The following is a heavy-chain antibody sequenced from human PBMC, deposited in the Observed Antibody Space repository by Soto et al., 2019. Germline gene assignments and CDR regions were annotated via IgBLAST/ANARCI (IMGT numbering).Heavy chain of an antibody. Sequence: SETLSLTCAVYGGSFSGYYWSWIRQPPGKGLEWIGEINHSGSTNYNPSLKSRVTISVDTSKNQFSLKLSSVTAADTAVYYCARGKRITMVRGVIPRRGFDYWGQGTLVTVSS. CDR3: ARGKRITMVRGVIPRRGFDY. CDR1: GGSFSGYY. J-gene: IGHJ4*01. D-gene: IGHD3-10*01. CDR2: INHSGST. V-gene: IGHV4-34*01.